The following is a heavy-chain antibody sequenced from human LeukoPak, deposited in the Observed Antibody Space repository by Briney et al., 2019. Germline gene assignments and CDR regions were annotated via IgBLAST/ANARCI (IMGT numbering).Heavy chain of an antibody. CDR2: ISSSSSYI. Sequence: KTGGSLRLSCAASGFTFSSYSMNWVRQAPGKGLEWVSSISSSSSYIYYADSVKGRFTISRDNAKNSLYLQMNSLRAEDTAVYYCARDQWWLRTLDYWGQGTLVTVSS. J-gene: IGHJ4*02. CDR3: ARDQWWLRTLDY. CDR1: GFTFSSYS. V-gene: IGHV3-21*01. D-gene: IGHD5-12*01.